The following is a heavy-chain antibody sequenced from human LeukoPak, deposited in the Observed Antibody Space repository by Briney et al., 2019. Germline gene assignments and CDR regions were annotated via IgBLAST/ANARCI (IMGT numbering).Heavy chain of an antibody. CDR3: ARGWRYCSGGSCYGIYYYMDV. Sequence: ASVKVSCKASGYTFTGYYMHWVRQAPGQGLERMGWINPNSGGTNYAQKFQGRVTMTRDTSISTAYMELSRLRSDDTAVYYCARGWRYCSGGSCYGIYYYMDVWGKGTTVTISS. V-gene: IGHV1-2*02. J-gene: IGHJ6*03. CDR2: INPNSGGT. CDR1: GYTFTGYY. D-gene: IGHD2-15*01.